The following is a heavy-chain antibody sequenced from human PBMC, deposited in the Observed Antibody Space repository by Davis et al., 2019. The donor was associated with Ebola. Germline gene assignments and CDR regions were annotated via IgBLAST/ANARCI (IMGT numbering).Heavy chain of an antibody. Sequence: GESLKISCAASGFTFSSYSMNWVRQAPGKGLEWVSYISSSSSTIYYADSVKGRFTISRDNGKNSLYLQMNSLRDEDTAVYYCARWGYCSGGSCYYFDYWGQGTLVTVSS. CDR3: ARWGYCSGGSCYYFDY. V-gene: IGHV3-48*02. CDR2: ISSSSSTI. J-gene: IGHJ4*02. CDR1: GFTFSSYS. D-gene: IGHD2-15*01.